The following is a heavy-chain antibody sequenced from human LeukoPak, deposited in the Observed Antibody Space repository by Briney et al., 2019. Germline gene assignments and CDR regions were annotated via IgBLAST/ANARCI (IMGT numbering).Heavy chain of an antibody. Sequence: GGSLRLSCAVSAFSVSANYMNWVRQAPGRELEWVSFIDPEGATSYADSVKGRFTISREDSKNALLLQMNSLRVEDTAMYYCTKGSFDHWGQGTMVTVSS. CDR2: IDPEGAT. V-gene: IGHV3-53*01. CDR1: AFSVSANY. J-gene: IGHJ3*01. D-gene: IGHD2-15*01. CDR3: TKGSFDH.